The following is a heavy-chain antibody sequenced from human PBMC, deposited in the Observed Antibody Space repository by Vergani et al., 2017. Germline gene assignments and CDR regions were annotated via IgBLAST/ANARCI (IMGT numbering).Heavy chain of an antibody. D-gene: IGHD6-19*01. Sequence: QVQLVQSGAEVKKPGASVKVSCKASGYTFTGYYMHWVRQAPGQGLEWMGWINPNSGGTNYAQKFQGRVTMTRDTSISTAYMELSRLRSEDTAVYYCARATRGIAVAGTNYYFDYWGQGTLVTVSS. CDR1: GYTFTGYY. CDR3: ARATRGIAVAGTNYYFDY. J-gene: IGHJ4*02. CDR2: INPNSGGT. V-gene: IGHV1-2*02.